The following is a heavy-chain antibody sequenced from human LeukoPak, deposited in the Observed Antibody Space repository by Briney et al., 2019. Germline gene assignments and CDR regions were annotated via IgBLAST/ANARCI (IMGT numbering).Heavy chain of an antibody. CDR3: ARDSDDYGGNGGYDIDY. D-gene: IGHD4-23*01. V-gene: IGHV1-18*01. J-gene: IGHJ4*02. CDR2: MNPNSGNT. CDR1: GYTFTSYD. Sequence: ASVKVSCKASGYTFTSYDINWVRQATGEGLEWMGWMNPNSGNTNYAQKLQGRVTMTTDTSTSTAYMELRSLRSDDTAVYYCARDSDDYGGNGGYDIDYWGQGTLVTVSS.